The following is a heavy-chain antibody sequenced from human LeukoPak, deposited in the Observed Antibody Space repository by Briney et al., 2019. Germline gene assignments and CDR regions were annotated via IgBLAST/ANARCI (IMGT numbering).Heavy chain of an antibody. J-gene: IGHJ5*02. Sequence: GGSLRLSCAASGFTFSSYGMHWVRQAPGKGLEWVTFIRYDGTNKYYADSVKGRFTISRDNAKNSLYLHMNSLRAEDTAVYYCARPNYYRDWFDPWGQGTLVTVSS. CDR2: IRYDGTNK. CDR3: ARPNYYRDWFDP. CDR1: GFTFSSYG. D-gene: IGHD3-10*01. V-gene: IGHV3-30*02.